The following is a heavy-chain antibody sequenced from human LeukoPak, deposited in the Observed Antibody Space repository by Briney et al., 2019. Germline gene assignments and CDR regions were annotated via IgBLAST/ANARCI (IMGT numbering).Heavy chain of an antibody. D-gene: IGHD3-10*01. CDR2: ISSSSSYI. J-gene: IGHJ5*02. CDR3: ARVGGYLYNWFDP. V-gene: IGHV3-21*01. Sequence: PGGSLRLSCAASGFTFSSYSMNWVRQAPGKGLEWVSSISSSSSYIYYADSVKGRFTISRDNAKNSLYLQMNSLRAEDTAVYYCARVGGYLYNWFDPWGQGTLVTVSS. CDR1: GFTFSSYS.